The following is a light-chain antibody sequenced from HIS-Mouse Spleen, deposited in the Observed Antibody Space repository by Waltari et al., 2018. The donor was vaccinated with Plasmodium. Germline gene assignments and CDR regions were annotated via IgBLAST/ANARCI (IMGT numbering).Light chain of an antibody. Sequence: QSALTQPASVSGSPGQSITISCTGTSSDVGSYHFVSWYQQHPGKAPKLMSYEGSKRPSGGSNRFSVSKSGNTASLTITGRQSEDEADYYCCSYAGSSTFVFGGGTKLTVL. V-gene: IGLV2-23*03. CDR2: EGS. CDR3: CSYAGSSTFV. J-gene: IGLJ3*02. CDR1: SSDVGSYHF.